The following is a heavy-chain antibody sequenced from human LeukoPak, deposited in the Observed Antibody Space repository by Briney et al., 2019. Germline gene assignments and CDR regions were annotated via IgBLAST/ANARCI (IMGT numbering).Heavy chain of an antibody. CDR1: GGSISSYY. V-gene: IGHV4-59*08. Sequence: SETLSLTCTVSGGSISSYYWSWIRQPPGKGLEWIGYIYYSGSTNYNPSLKSRVTISVDTSKNQFSLKLSSVTAADTAVYYCALTIAAAGTFDHWGQGTLVTVSS. D-gene: IGHD6-13*01. CDR3: ALTIAAAGTFDH. CDR2: IYYSGST. J-gene: IGHJ4*02.